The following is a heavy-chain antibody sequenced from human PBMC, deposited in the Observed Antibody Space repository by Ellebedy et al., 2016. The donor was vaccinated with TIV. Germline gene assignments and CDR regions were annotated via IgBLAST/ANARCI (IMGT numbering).Heavy chain of an antibody. CDR1: GFTLGDYY. V-gene: IGHV3-11*01. CDR2: LTSRGGAI. CDR3: ARDRRLGAVGDGFDI. D-gene: IGHD1-26*01. Sequence: PGGSLRLSCAASGFTLGDYYMTWIRQAPGKGREWLSYLTSRGGAIYYADSVKGRFTISRDNAKNSLYVQMNDLRVEDTAVYYCARDRRLGAVGDGFDIWGQGTVVTVSS. J-gene: IGHJ3*02.